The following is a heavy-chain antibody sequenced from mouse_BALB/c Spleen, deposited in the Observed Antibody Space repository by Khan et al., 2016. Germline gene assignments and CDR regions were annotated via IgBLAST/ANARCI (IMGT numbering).Heavy chain of an antibody. D-gene: IGHD1-1*01. CDR1: GYAFTSYN. CDR2: IDPYNGDT. CDR3: TRRGSHYYGSNLFAY. J-gene: IGHJ3*01. V-gene: IGHV1S135*01. Sequence: VQLKESGPELVKPGASVKVSCKASGYAFTSYNMYWVKQSHGKSLEWIGYIDPYNGDTNYNLNFRGKATLTVDKSSTTAYMHLNSLTSEDSAVYYCTRRGSHYYGSNLFAYWGQGTLVTVSA.